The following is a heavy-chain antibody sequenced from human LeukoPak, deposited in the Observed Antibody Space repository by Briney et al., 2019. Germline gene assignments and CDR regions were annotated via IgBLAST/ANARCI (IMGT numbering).Heavy chain of an antibody. V-gene: IGHV1-46*01. CDR2: INPSGGST. CDR3: ARDRGYYDSSGPGVSDY. Sequence: ASVKVSCKASGYTFTSYYMHWVRQAPGQGLEWMGIINPSGGSTSYAQRFQGRVTMTRDTSTSTVYMELSSLRSEDTAVYYCARDRGYYDSSGPGVSDYWGQGILVTVSS. CDR1: GYTFTSYY. D-gene: IGHD3-22*01. J-gene: IGHJ4*02.